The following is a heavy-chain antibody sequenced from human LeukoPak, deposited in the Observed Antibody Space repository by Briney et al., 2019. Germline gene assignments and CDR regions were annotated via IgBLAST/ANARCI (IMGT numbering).Heavy chain of an antibody. CDR2: VYFSGDT. V-gene: IGHV4-59*02. J-gene: IGHJ6*03. CDR3: ESSRFGYYYMDV. Sequence: SETLSLTCTVSRGSVTSYYWSWIRQPPGKGLEWIGDVYFSGDTNYNPSLQSRVTISLDTSQNQFSLRLRSVTAADTAVYYCESSRFGYYYMDVWGRGTTVTVSS. CDR1: RGSVTSYY. D-gene: IGHD3-16*01.